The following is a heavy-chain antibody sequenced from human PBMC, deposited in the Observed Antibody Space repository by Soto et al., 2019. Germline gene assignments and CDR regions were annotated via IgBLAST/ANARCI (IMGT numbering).Heavy chain of an antibody. V-gene: IGHV5-51*01. CDR2: IVTRTAET. CDR3: ARGYYESGHGYDL. Sequence: PGEPLKISVKGPGHIFITNWMGWVRQTPGQGQELMGLIVTRTAETKTIPSFQGHVSFSVDNPINTGYLQRTSLKTAHTGMYFCARGYYESGHGYDLWGQGTQVTVSS. D-gene: IGHD3-10*01. CDR1: GHIFITNW. J-gene: IGHJ5*02.